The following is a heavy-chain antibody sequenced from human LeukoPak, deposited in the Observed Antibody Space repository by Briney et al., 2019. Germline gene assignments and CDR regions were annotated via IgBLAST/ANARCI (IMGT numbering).Heavy chain of an antibody. D-gene: IGHD3-10*01. Sequence: GGSLRLSCAASGFTFSSYAMHWVRQAPGKGLEWVAVISYDGSNKYYADSVKGRFTISRDNSKNTLYLQMNSLRAEDTAVYYCARDLSGSGSFLDYWGQGTLVTVSS. CDR2: ISYDGSNK. CDR1: GFTFSSYA. V-gene: IGHV3-30-3*01. J-gene: IGHJ4*02. CDR3: ARDLSGSGSFLDY.